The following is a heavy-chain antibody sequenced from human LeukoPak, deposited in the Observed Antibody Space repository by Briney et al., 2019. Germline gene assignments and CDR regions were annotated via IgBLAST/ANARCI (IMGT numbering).Heavy chain of an antibody. Sequence: KASETLSLTCAVYGGSFSGYYWSWIRQPPGKGLEWIGEINHSGSTNYNPSLKSRVTISVDTSKNQFSLKLSSVAAADTAVYYCAREDLGYDILTGYYNRFDYWGQGTLVTVSS. V-gene: IGHV4-34*01. CDR2: INHSGST. D-gene: IGHD3-9*01. CDR1: GGSFSGYY. CDR3: AREDLGYDILTGYYNRFDY. J-gene: IGHJ4*02.